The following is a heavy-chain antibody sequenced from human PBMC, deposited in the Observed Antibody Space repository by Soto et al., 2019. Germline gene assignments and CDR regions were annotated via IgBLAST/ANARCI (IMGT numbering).Heavy chain of an antibody. CDR2: IKSKTDGGTT. V-gene: IGHV3-15*01. CDR3: TTGILWFGEVHYGMDV. Sequence: CAASGFTFSNAWMSWVRQAPGKGLEWVGRIKSKTDGGTTDYAAPVKGRFTISRDDSKNTLYLQMNSLKTEDTAVYYCTTGILWFGEVHYGMDVWGQGTTVTVSS. D-gene: IGHD3-10*01. J-gene: IGHJ6*02. CDR1: GFTFSNAW.